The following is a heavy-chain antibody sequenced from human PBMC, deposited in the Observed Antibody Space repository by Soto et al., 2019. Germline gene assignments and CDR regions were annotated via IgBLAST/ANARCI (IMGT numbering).Heavy chain of an antibody. CDR3: ARQWELSGYYYGMDV. CDR2: VNPNSGNT. Sequence: ASVKVSCKASGYTFTSYDINWVRQATGQGLEWMGWVNPNSGNTGYAQKFQGRVTMTRDTSISTAYMELSSLRSEDTAVYYCARQWELSGYYYGMDVWGQGTTVTVYS. J-gene: IGHJ6*02. CDR1: GYTFTSYD. D-gene: IGHD1-26*01. V-gene: IGHV1-8*01.